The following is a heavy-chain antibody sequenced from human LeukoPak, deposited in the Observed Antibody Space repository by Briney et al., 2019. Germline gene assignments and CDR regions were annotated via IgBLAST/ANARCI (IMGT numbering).Heavy chain of an antibody. D-gene: IGHD4-17*01. CDR3: ARDDYGETLDY. J-gene: IGHJ4*02. CDR2: ISSSSTI. V-gene: IGHV3-48*01. Sequence: TGGSLRLSCAASGFTFSSYSMNWVRQAPGKGLEWVSYISSSSTIYYADSVKGRFTISRDNTKNSLYLQMNSLRAEDTAVYYCARDDYGETLDYWGQGTLVTVSP. CDR1: GFTFSSYS.